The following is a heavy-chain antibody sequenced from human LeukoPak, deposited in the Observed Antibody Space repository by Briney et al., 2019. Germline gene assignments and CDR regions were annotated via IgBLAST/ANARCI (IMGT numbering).Heavy chain of an antibody. J-gene: IGHJ4*02. Sequence: GGSLRLSCAASGFTFSDYYMSWIRQAPGKGLEWVSYISSSGSTIYYADSVKGRFTISRDNAKNSLYLQMNSLRAKDTAVYCCARDKFYDFWSGYSTLDYWGQGTLVTVSS. CDR2: ISSSGSTI. V-gene: IGHV3-11*01. CDR3: ARDKFYDFWSGYSTLDY. CDR1: GFTFSDYY. D-gene: IGHD3-3*01.